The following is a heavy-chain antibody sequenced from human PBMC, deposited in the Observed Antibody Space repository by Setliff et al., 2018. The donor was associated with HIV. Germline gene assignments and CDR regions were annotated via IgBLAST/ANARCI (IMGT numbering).Heavy chain of an antibody. CDR2: IIPIFGTA. D-gene: IGHD1-26*01. J-gene: IGHJ6*03. Sequence: SVKVSCKASGYTFTNYDINWVRQVTGQGLEWMGGIIPIFGTANYAQKFQGRVTITADESTSTAYMELSSLRSEDTAVYYCARAHSGSYYYYYYMDVWGKGTTVTVSS. CDR3: ARAHSGSYYYYYYMDV. V-gene: IGHV1-69*13. CDR1: GYTFTNYD.